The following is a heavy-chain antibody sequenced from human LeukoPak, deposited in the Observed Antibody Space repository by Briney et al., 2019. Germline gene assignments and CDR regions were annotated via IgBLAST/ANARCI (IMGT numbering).Heavy chain of an antibody. J-gene: IGHJ4*02. Sequence: GGSLRLSCAASGFTFSSYAMSWVRQAPGKGLEWVSAISGSGGSTYYADSVKGRFTISRDDSKNTLYLQMNSLRAEDTAVYYCAKAVPLYDSSGYYYFDYWGQGTPVTVSS. CDR1: GFTFSSYA. CDR2: ISGSGGST. CDR3: AKAVPLYDSSGYYYFDY. V-gene: IGHV3-23*01. D-gene: IGHD3-22*01.